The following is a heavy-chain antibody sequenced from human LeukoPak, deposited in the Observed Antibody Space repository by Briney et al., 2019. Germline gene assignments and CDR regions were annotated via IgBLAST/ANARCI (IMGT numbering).Heavy chain of an antibody. D-gene: IGHD3-3*01. CDR1: GGSFSGYY. CDR3: ARDTKEGVFDY. V-gene: IGHV4-30-4*08. Sequence: SETLSLTCAVYGGSFSGYYWSWIRQPPGKGLEWIGYIYYSGSTYYNPSLKSRVTISVDTSKNQFSLKLSSVTAADTAVYYCARDTKEGVFDYWGQGTLVTVSS. J-gene: IGHJ4*02. CDR2: IYYSGST.